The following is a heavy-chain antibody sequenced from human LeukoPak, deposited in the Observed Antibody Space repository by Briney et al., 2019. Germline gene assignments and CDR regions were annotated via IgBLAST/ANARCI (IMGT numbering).Heavy chain of an antibody. Sequence: GASVKVSCKASGYTFTSYGISWVRQAPGQGLEWMGWISAYNGNTNYAQKLQGRVTMTTDTSTSTAYMELRSLRSDDTAVYYCARDIPLSSGYYYHEKEFDYWGQGTLVTVSS. V-gene: IGHV1-18*01. J-gene: IGHJ4*02. D-gene: IGHD3-22*01. CDR3: ARDIPLSSGYYYHEKEFDY. CDR2: ISAYNGNT. CDR1: GYTFTSYG.